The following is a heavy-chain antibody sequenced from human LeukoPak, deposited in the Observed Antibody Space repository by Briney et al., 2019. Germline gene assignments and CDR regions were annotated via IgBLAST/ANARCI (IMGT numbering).Heavy chain of an antibody. CDR2: ISNTGSTI. CDR3: AHGAMYQLDY. V-gene: IGHV3-11*01. D-gene: IGHD2-2*01. J-gene: IGHJ4*02. Sequence: GGSLRLSCAASGFTFSDYYMTWIRQAPGRGLEWVSYISNTGSTIYYADSLKGRFTMSRDNAKNSLYLQMNSLRAEDTAVYYCAHGAMYQLDYWGQGTLVTVSS. CDR1: GFTFSDYY.